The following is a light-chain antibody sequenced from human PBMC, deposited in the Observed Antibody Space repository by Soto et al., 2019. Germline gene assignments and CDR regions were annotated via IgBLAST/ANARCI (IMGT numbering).Light chain of an antibody. CDR1: QRVSSY. CDR2: DAF. J-gene: IGKJ2*01. V-gene: IGKV3-11*01. Sequence: DIVLTQSPATLSLSPGEGVTLSCRASQRVSSYLAWYQQKPGQAPRLLIYDAFNRATGIPDRFSGSGSGTDFTLTISSLEPEDFAVYYCQQRSNWPPEFTFGQGTKLEI. CDR3: QQRSNWPPEFT.